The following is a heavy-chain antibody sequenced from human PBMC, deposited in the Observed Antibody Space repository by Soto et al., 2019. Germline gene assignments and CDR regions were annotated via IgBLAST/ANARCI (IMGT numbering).Heavy chain of an antibody. CDR2: ISYDGSNK. Sequence: QVQLVESGGGVVQPGRFLRLSCAASGFTFSSYAMHWVRQAPGKGLEWVAVISYDGSNKYYADSVKGRFTISRDNSKNTLYLQMNSLRAEDTAVYYCARVGAARNSLLSQQLDYWGQGTLVTVSS. CDR1: GFTFSSYA. J-gene: IGHJ4*02. CDR3: ARVGAARNSLLSQQLDY. D-gene: IGHD6-6*01. V-gene: IGHV3-30-3*01.